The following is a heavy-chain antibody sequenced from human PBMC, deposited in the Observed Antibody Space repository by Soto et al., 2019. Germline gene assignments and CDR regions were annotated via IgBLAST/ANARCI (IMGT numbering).Heavy chain of an antibody. CDR3: AREPVVVAANYYFDY. CDR1: GFTVSSNY. J-gene: IGHJ4*02. Sequence: PGGSLRLSCAASGFTVSSNYMSWVRQAPGEGLEWVSVIYSGGSTYYADSVKGRFTISRDNSKNTLYLQMNSLRAEDTAVYYCAREPVVVAANYYFDYWGQGTLVTVSS. D-gene: IGHD2-15*01. V-gene: IGHV3-66*01. CDR2: IYSGGST.